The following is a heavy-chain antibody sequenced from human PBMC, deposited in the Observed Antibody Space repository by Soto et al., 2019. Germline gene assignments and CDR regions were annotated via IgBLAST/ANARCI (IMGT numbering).Heavy chain of an antibody. CDR3: AYSTGWYRLDL. CDR1: GDSISSIRW. Sequence: QVQLQESGPGLVKPSGTLSLTCDVSGDSISSIRWWTWVRQPRGKGLEWIGDSFHTGNTNYNPSLKSRVTLSVGKSKHQCCLKLTSVTAADTAVYYWAYSTGWYRLDLWGKGTLVTVSS. V-gene: IGHV4-4*02. CDR2: SFHTGNT. D-gene: IGHD6-19*01. J-gene: IGHJ3*01.